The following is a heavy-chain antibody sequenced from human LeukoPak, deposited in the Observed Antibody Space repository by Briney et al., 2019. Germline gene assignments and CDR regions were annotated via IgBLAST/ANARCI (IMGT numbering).Heavy chain of an antibody. Sequence: GGSLRLSCGASGFTFSSHAMTWVRQAPGKGLEWVSAISGSGDSTYYGDSVKGRFTISRDNSKNTLYLQMNSLRAEDTAVYYCAKTRPLDSSSWSHGDYWGQGTLVTVSS. V-gene: IGHV3-23*01. CDR3: AKTRPLDSSSWSHGDY. J-gene: IGHJ4*02. D-gene: IGHD6-13*01. CDR1: GFTFSSHA. CDR2: ISGSGDST.